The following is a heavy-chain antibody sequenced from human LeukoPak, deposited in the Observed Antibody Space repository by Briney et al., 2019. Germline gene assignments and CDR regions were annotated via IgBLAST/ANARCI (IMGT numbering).Heavy chain of an antibody. CDR2: INSDGSGT. CDR1: GFTFSSYW. CDR3: ARDNGISMIRGAVDI. Sequence: PGGSLRLSCAASGFTFSSYWMHWVRQAPGKGLVWVSRINSDGSGTSYADSVKGRFTISRDNAKNTLYLQMNSLRVEDTAVYYCARDNGISMIRGAVDIWGKGTMVTVSS. D-gene: IGHD3-22*01. J-gene: IGHJ3*02. V-gene: IGHV3-74*01.